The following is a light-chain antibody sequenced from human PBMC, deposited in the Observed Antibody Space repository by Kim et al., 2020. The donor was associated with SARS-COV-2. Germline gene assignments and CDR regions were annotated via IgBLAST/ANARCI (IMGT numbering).Light chain of an antibody. CDR1: PNVNN. Sequence: SVSPGERATLSCRASPNVNNLAWYQQKPGQAPRLLIYDTSARATGIPARFTGSGSGTEFTLSISSLQSEDFAIYYCQQYNNWPPYTFGQGTKLEI. CDR2: DTS. CDR3: QQYNNWPPYT. V-gene: IGKV3-15*01. J-gene: IGKJ2*01.